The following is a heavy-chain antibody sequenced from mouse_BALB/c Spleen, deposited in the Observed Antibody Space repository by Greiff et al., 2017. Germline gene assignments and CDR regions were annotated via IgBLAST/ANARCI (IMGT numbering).Heavy chain of an antibody. CDR1: GFNIKDYY. J-gene: IGHJ3*01. Sequence: VQLQQSGAELVRSGASVKLSCTASGFNIKDYYMHWVKQRPEQGLEWIGWIDPENGDTEYAPKFQGKATMTADTSSNTAYLQLSSLTSEDTAVYYCYAERWLLQFAYWGQGTLVTVSA. D-gene: IGHD2-3*01. V-gene: IGHV14-4*02. CDR2: IDPENGDT. CDR3: YAERWLLQFAY.